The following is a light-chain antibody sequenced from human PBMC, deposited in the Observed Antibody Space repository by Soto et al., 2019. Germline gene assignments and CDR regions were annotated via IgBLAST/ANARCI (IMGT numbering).Light chain of an antibody. CDR1: SSDIGAYNY. J-gene: IGLJ3*02. CDR3: SSYTTSLTLV. Sequence: QSALTQPASVSGSPGQSITISCTGTSSDIGAYNYVSWYQQHPGKAPKLLIYGLTNRTSGVSNRFSGSKSGNTASLTISGLQAEDDADYYCSSYTTSLTLVFGGGTKLTVL. CDR2: GLT. V-gene: IGLV2-14*01.